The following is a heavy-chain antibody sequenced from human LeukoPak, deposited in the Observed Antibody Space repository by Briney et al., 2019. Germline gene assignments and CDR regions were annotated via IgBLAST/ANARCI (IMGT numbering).Heavy chain of an antibody. J-gene: IGHJ5*02. CDR1: GDDISSSSYY. CDR2: IYFSGSA. D-gene: IGHD3-22*01. Sequence: SETLSLTCSVSGDDISSSSYYWGWIRQPPGKGLEWIGSIYFSGSAYYNPSLKSRVTISIDTSKNQFSLRLSSVTAADTAVYYCARTWGEVVITFDPWGQGTLVTVSS. V-gene: IGHV4-39*07. CDR3: ARTWGEVVITFDP.